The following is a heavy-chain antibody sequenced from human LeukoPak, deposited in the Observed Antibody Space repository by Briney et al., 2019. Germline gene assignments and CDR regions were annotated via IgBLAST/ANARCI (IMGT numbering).Heavy chain of an antibody. V-gene: IGHV4-30-2*01. CDR2: IYHSGST. CDR1: GGSISSGGYS. Sequence: PSETLSLTCAVSGGSISSGGYSWSWIRQPPGKGLEWIGYIYHSGSTYYNPSLKSRVTISVDRSKNQFSLKLSSVTAADTAVYYCARVRGIVGATGSFAFDYWGQGTLVTVSS. CDR3: ARVRGIVGATGSFAFDY. D-gene: IGHD1-26*01. J-gene: IGHJ4*02.